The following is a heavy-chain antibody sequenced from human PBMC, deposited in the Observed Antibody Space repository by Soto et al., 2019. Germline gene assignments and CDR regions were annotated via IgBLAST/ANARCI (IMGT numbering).Heavy chain of an antibody. Sequence: QVQLVQSGAEVKKPGASVKVSCKASGYSFTRYDIIWVRQAPGQGLEWMGWISGDNGKTKYAQKIQGRVTMTTDTSTNTGYMELRNLRSDVTAVYYCARWISGDYSDWIDTWGQGTLVTVSS. V-gene: IGHV1-18*04. CDR3: ARWISGDYSDWIDT. CDR2: ISGDNGKT. J-gene: IGHJ5*02. CDR1: GYSFTRYD. D-gene: IGHD1-26*01.